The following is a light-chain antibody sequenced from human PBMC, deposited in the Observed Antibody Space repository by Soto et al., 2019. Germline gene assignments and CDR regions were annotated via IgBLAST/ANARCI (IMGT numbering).Light chain of an antibody. V-gene: IGLV2-23*01. CDR1: SSAVRCHNL. CDR3: CSYAGNSLYV. J-gene: IGLJ1*01. CDR2: EGS. Sequence: TLPASVSGTPEQSTTFSCTGRSSAVRCHNLVSWYQPHPGNAPKRMIYEGSKRPRGVSNRFSGSNTGKTASPPIPGLQAEGEADYDCCSYAGNSLYVFRTGTKVTVL.